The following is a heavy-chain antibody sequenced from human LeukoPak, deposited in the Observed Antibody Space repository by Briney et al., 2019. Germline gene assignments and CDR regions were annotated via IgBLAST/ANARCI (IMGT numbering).Heavy chain of an antibody. CDR2: MNPNNGGT. CDR3: AGEDNSSGYRPFDI. J-gene: IGHJ3*02. CDR1: GYTFTSYD. D-gene: IGHD3-22*01. Sequence: ASVKVSCKASGYTFTSYDINWVRQATGQGLEWMGWMNPNNGGTNYAQKFQGRVTMTRDMSMSTAYMELSRLRSVDTAVYYCAGEDNSSGYRPFDIWGQGTMVTVPS. V-gene: IGHV1-2*02.